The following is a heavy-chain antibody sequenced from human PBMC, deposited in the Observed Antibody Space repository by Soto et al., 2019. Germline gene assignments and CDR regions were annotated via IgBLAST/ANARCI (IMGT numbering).Heavy chain of an antibody. V-gene: IGHV3-74*01. CDR3: VRGKGYLCDPLEY. Sequence: GGSLRLSCAASGFTFSSYWMHWVRQAPGKGLLWVSRLNSDGSDTSYADSVKGRFTISGDNAKNSLYLQLNSLRAEDTAVYYCVRGKGYLCDPLEYWGQGTPVTGSA. J-gene: IGHJ4*02. CDR2: LNSDGSDT. CDR1: GFTFSSYW. D-gene: IGHD2-15*01.